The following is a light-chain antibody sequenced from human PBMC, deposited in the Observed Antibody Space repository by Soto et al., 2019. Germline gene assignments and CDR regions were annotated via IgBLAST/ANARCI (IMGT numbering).Light chain of an antibody. CDR1: TSDVGTYNL. CDR2: EGA. J-gene: IGLJ1*01. Sequence: QSALTQPASVYGSPGQSITISCTGTTSDVGTYNLVSWFQQHPGKAPKLMIYEGAKRPSGVSNRFSGSKSGNTASLIISGLQTEDEADYYCCSFAGTSTYVFGTGTKVTVL. V-gene: IGLV2-23*01. CDR3: CSFAGTSTYV.